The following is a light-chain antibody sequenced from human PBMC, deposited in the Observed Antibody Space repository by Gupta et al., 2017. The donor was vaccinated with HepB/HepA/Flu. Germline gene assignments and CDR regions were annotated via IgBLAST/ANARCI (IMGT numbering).Light chain of an antibody. V-gene: IGKV1-39*01. Sequence: DIQMTQSPSSLSASVGDRVTNTCRASQSISSYLNWYQQKPGKAPKLLIYAASSLQSGVPSRFSGSGSGTXFTLTIXSLQPEDFATYYCQQSYSTPVTFGXGTKVDIK. CDR3: QQSYSTPVT. J-gene: IGKJ3*01. CDR2: AAS. CDR1: QSISSY.